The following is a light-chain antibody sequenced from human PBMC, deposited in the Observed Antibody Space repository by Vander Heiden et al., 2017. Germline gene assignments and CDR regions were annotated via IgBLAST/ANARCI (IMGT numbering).Light chain of an antibody. J-gene: IGKJ4*01. CDR3: QQRSNWPLLT. CDR1: QSVSSY. Sequence: EIVLTQSPPTLSFSPGERATLSCRASQSVSSYLAWYQQKPGQAPRLLIYDAANRATGIPARFSGSGSGTDFTLTISSLEPEDFAVYYCQQRSNWPLLTFGGGTKVEIK. V-gene: IGKV3-11*01. CDR2: DAA.